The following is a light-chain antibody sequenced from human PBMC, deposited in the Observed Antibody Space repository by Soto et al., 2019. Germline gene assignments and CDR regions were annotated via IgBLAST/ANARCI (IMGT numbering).Light chain of an antibody. Sequence: SYELTQPPSVSVAPEKTARITCGGNNIGSKRVHWYRQKPGQAPVLVIYYDSDRPSGIPERFSGSNSGNTATLTISRVEAGDEVDYYCQVWDITTDHYVFGTGTKLTVL. CDR1: NIGSKR. J-gene: IGLJ1*01. V-gene: IGLV3-21*04. CDR2: YDS. CDR3: QVWDITTDHYV.